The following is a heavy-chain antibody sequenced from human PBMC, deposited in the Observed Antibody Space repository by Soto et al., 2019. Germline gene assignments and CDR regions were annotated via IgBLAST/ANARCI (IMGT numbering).Heavy chain of an antibody. CDR2: VSYTGNT. Sequence: QVQLQESGPGLMQPSQTLSLTCTVSGGSIGSGGYWWSWIRQHPGRGLEWTGFVSYTGNTQYNPSLKSRVNTSVHTSTKHCSLKLSTVTAAVTAVYYCARGTRVCGQGPLVTVSS. D-gene: IGHD2-2*01. J-gene: IGHJ4*02. CDR1: GGSIGSGGYW. V-gene: IGHV4-31*03. CDR3: ARGTRV.